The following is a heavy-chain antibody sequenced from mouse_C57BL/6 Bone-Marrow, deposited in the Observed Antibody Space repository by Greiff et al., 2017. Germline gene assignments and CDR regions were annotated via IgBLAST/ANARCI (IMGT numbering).Heavy chain of an antibody. D-gene: IGHD2-5*01. CDR2: IDPSDSYT. Sequence: QVQLQQPGAELVKPGASVKLSCKASGYTFTSYWMQWVKQRPGQGLEWIGEIDPSDSYTNYNQKFKGKATLTVDTSSSTAYMQLSSLTSEDSAVYYCAISNSYYAMDYWGQGTSVTVSS. J-gene: IGHJ4*01. CDR1: GYTFTSYW. CDR3: AISNSYYAMDY. V-gene: IGHV1-50*01.